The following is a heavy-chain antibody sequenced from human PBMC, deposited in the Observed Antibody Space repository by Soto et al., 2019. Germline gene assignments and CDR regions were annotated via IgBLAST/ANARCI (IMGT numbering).Heavy chain of an antibody. CDR2: IWYDGSNK. J-gene: IGHJ5*02. D-gene: IGHD3-22*01. CDR1: GFTFSSYG. V-gene: IGHV3-33*01. Sequence: ESGGGVVQPGRSLRLSCAASGFTFSSYGMHWVRQAPGKGLEWVAVIWYDGSNKYYADSVKGRFTISRDNSKNTLYLQMNSLRAEDTAVYYCALDSSGYYYNWFDPWGQGTLVTVSS. CDR3: ALDSSGYYYNWFDP.